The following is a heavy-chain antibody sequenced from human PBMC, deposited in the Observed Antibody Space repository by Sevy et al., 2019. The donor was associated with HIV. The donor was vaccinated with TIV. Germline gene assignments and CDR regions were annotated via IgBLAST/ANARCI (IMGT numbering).Heavy chain of an antibody. CDR1: GYTFTSYG. D-gene: IGHD3-9*01. CDR3: ARDLNDILTGYSRYYGMDV. V-gene: IGHV1-18*01. Sequence: ASVKVSCKASGYTFTSYGISWVRQAPGQGLEWMGWISAYNGNTNYAQKLQGRVTMTTDTSTSTAYMELRSLRSDDTAVYYGARDLNDILTGYSRYYGMDVWGQGTTVTVSS. J-gene: IGHJ6*02. CDR2: ISAYNGNT.